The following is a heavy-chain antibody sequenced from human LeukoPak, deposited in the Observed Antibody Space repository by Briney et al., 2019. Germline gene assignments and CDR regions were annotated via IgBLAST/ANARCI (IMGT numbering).Heavy chain of an antibody. CDR2: IGSKAYGGTT. Sequence: GSLRLSCTASGFKFGDDAMSWVRQAPGKGLEWVGFIGSKAYGGTTEYAASVKGRFSISRDDSRSIAYLQMNYLKTEDTAVYFCTRNFRYRTSWSYQYYYYMDVWGKGTTVTISS. D-gene: IGHD6-13*01. CDR3: TRNFRYRTSWSYQYYYYMDV. V-gene: IGHV3-49*04. CDR1: GFKFGDDA. J-gene: IGHJ6*03.